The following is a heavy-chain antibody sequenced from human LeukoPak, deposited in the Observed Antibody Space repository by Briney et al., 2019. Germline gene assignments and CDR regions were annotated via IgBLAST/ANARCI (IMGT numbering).Heavy chain of an antibody. Sequence: SETLSLTCTVSGGSISSSSYYWGWVRQPPGRGREWIGSISYSGSTYYTPSLKSRVTISVDPSKHQFSLKLSSVTAADTAVYYCARQDAFDIWGQGTMVTVSS. J-gene: IGHJ3*02. CDR1: GGSISSSSYY. CDR2: ISYSGST. V-gene: IGHV4-39*01. CDR3: ARQDAFDI.